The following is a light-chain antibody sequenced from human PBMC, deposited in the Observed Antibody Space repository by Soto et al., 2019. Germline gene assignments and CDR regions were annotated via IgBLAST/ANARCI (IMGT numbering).Light chain of an antibody. Sequence: ENVLTQSPGTLSLSPGERATLSCRASQTVSTKYVAWYQQKPGQAPRLLIYGTSSRATGIPDRFSGSGSGTDFRRTISRLEPEDFAVYYCQQYGTSTGVTFGPGTKLDIK. CDR1: QTVSTKY. CDR2: GTS. J-gene: IGKJ3*01. V-gene: IGKV3-20*01. CDR3: QQYGTSTGVT.